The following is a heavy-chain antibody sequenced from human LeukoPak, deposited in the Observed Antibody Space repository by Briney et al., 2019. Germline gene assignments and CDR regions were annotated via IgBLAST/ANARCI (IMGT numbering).Heavy chain of an antibody. J-gene: IGHJ5*02. D-gene: IGHD3-10*01. Sequence: GGSLRLSCAASGFTFSSYSMTWVRQAPRQGLDWVSSISSSSSYIYYADSVKGRFTISRDNAKNSLYLQMNSLRAEDTAVYYCAAGSGSYRDWFDPWGQGTLVTVSS. V-gene: IGHV3-21*01. CDR3: AAGSGSYRDWFDP. CDR2: ISSSSSYI. CDR1: GFTFSSYS.